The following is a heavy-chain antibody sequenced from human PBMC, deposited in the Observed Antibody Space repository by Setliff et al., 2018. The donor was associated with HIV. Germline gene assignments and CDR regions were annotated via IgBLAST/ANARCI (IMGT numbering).Heavy chain of an antibody. CDR3: ARGQQLVPFDY. CDR1: GGSISSSSHY. CDR2: IYYTGST. V-gene: IGHV4-39*01. J-gene: IGHJ4*02. D-gene: IGHD6-13*01. Sequence: SETLSLTCTVSGGSISSSSHYWGWIRQSPGKGLEWIGSIYYTGSTYDNPSLKSRVTMSVDTSKNQFSLKLSSVTAADTAVYYCARGQQLVPFDYWGQGTLVTVSS.